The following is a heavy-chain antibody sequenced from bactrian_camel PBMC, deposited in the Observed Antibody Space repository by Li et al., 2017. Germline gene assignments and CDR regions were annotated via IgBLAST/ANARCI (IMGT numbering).Heavy chain of an antibody. V-gene: IGHV3S55*01. CDR3: AAGPGATGVGGSWVLNPDDFNA. CDR2: IDSRGTT. D-gene: IGHD6*01. Sequence: HVQLVESGGGSVQAGGSLRLSCVASGLTYSTYCMGWFRQAPGKEREQIACIDSRGTTEYVDSVKGRFTVFKGNAGKTLYLQMNSLRPEDTAVYCCAAGPGATGVGGSWVLNPDDFNAWGQGTQVTVS. CDR1: GLTYSTYC. J-gene: IGHJ6*01.